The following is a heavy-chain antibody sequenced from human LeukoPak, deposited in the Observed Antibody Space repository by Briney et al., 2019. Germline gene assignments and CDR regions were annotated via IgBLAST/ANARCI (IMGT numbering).Heavy chain of an antibody. J-gene: IGHJ6*02. D-gene: IGHD4-17*01. CDR3: ARTTVTPPDYYYYGMDV. CDR1: GVSISSGGYY. Sequence: SETLSLTCTVSGVSISSGGYYWSWIRQHPGKGLEWVGYIYYSGSTHYNPSLKSRITISIDTSKNQFSLKLSSVTAADTAVYYCARTTVTPPDYYYYGMDVWGQGTTVTVSS. V-gene: IGHV4-31*03. CDR2: IYYSGST.